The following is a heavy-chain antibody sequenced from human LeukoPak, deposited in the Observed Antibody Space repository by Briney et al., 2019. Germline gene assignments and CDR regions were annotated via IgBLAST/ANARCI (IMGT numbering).Heavy chain of an antibody. CDR1: GFTFGDYY. CDR3: VRVGNRDQDYYYSYMDV. Sequence: GGSLRLSCAASGFTFGDYYMSWIREAPGRGLEWVSYISSGSGAAIYYADSVRGRFTISRDNAQNSLYLRMDSLRAEDTALYYCVRVGNRDQDYYYSYMDVWGRGTTVTVSS. D-gene: IGHD5-24*01. J-gene: IGHJ6*03. V-gene: IGHV3-11*01. CDR2: ISSGSGAAI.